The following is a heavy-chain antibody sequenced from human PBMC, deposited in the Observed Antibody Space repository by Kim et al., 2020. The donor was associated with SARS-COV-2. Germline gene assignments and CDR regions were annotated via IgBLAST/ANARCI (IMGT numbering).Heavy chain of an antibody. CDR2: IRGRDYTT. J-gene: IGHJ2*01. V-gene: IGHV3-23*01. CDR1: GFTFSNYD. Sequence: GGSLRLSCAVSGFTFSNYDMSWVRQAPGKGPEWVAVIRGRDYTTDYAESVKGRFTISRDNSKNTLSLQMNSLRAEDTALYYCVRHRVIGFWYFDLWGRGTLVTVS. CDR3: VRHRVIGFWYFDL. D-gene: IGHD3-10*01.